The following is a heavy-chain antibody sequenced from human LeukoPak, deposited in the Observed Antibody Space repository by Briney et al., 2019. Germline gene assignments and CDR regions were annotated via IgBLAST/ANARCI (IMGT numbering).Heavy chain of an antibody. Sequence: PGGSLRLSCAASGFTFSSYEMNWVRQTPGKGLEWLSAISNDGRHIYYTDSVKGRFTTSRDNSRNTVYLQMNGLRVEDTAVYYCATVMGSSPSTAYFAYWGRGTLVTVSS. CDR3: ATVMGSSPSTAYFAY. CDR2: ISNDGRHI. D-gene: IGHD6-6*01. CDR1: GFTFSSYE. J-gene: IGHJ4*02. V-gene: IGHV3-23*01.